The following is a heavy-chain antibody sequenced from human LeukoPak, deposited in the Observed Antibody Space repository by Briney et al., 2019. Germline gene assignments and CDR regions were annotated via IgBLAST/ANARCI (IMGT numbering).Heavy chain of an antibody. J-gene: IGHJ4*02. CDR3: AGGYRYGFFDY. D-gene: IGHD5-18*01. Sequence: AGGSLRLSCAASGFTFSSYWMHWVRQPPGKGLVWVSRINSDGSSTTYADSVKGRFTISRDNAKNTLYLQMNSLRAEDTAVYYCAGGYRYGFFDYWGQGTLATVSS. V-gene: IGHV3-74*01. CDR2: INSDGSST. CDR1: GFTFSSYW.